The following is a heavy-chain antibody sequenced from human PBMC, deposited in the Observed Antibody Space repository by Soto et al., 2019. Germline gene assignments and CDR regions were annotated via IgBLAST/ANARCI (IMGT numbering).Heavy chain of an antibody. J-gene: IGHJ6*02. CDR3: ARGQWYSSGWYYAMDV. CDR1: GGSISSGGYY. CDR2: IYYSGST. Sequence: SETLSLTCTVSGGSISSGGYYWSWIRQHPGKGLEWIGYIYYSGSTYYNPSLKSRVTISVDTSKNQFSLKLSSVTASDTAVYYCARGQWYSSGWYYAMDVWGQGTTVTVSS. D-gene: IGHD6-19*01. V-gene: IGHV4-31*03.